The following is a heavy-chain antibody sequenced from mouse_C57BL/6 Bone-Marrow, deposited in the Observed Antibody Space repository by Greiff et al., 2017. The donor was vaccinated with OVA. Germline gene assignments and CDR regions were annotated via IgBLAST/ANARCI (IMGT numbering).Heavy chain of an antibody. Sequence: VQLQQSGAELARPGASVKLSCKASGYTFTSYGISWVKQRTGQGLEWIGEIYPRSGNTHYNEKFKGKATLTADKSSSTAYMELRSLTSEDSAVYFCARWGYYGSSPYYYAMDYWGQGTSVTFSS. J-gene: IGHJ4*01. CDR1: GYTFTSYG. CDR3: ARWGYYGSSPYYYAMDY. V-gene: IGHV1-81*01. D-gene: IGHD1-1*01. CDR2: IYPRSGNT.